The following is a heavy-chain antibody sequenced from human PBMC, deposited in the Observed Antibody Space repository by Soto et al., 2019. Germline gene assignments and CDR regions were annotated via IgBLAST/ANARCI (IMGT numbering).Heavy chain of an antibody. V-gene: IGHV1-18*01. CDR1: GYTFTSYG. D-gene: IGHD5-18*01. J-gene: IGHJ4*02. CDR3: ARDQAMAQFDY. Sequence: QVQLVQSGAEVKKPGASVKVSCKASGYTFTSYGISWVRQAPGQGLEWMGWISAYNGNTKYAQNLQGRVTMTTDTPTSTAYMELRSLRPDDTAVYYGARDQAMAQFDYWGQGTLVTGSA. CDR2: ISAYNGNT.